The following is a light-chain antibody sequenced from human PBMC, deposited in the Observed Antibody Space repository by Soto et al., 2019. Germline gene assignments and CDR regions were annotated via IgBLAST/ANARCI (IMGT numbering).Light chain of an antibody. CDR3: QTWGTGIQV. CDR1: SGHSSYA. Sequence: QPVLTHSPSASASQGASVKLTCTLSSGHSSYAIAWHQQQPEKGPRYLMKLNSDGSHSKGDGIPDRFSGSSSGAERYLTISSLQSEDEADYYCQTWGTGIQVFGGGTKLTVL. CDR2: LNSDGSH. J-gene: IGLJ3*02. V-gene: IGLV4-69*01.